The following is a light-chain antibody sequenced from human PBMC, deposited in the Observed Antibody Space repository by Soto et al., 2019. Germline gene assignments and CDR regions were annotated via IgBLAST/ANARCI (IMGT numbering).Light chain of an antibody. Sequence: QSVLTQPPSVSGAPGQRVTISCTGSSSNIGAGYDVHWYQQLPGTAPKLLIYSNNNRPSGVADRFSGSKSGTSASLAITGLQAEDEADYYCQCYDSSLSGSVFGGGTKLTVL. J-gene: IGLJ3*02. CDR1: SSNIGAGYD. CDR2: SNN. V-gene: IGLV1-40*01. CDR3: QCYDSSLSGSV.